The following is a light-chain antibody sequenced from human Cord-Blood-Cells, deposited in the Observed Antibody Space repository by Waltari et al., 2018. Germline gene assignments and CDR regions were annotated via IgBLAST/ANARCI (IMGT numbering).Light chain of an antibody. CDR2: AAS. J-gene: IGKJ1*01. V-gene: IGKV1-39*01. CDR3: QQSYSTPRT. Sequence: IQMTQSPSSLSASVGDRVTITCRASQSISSYLNWYQQKPGKAPKLLIYAASSLQSGVPSRFSGSRSGTEFTLTISSLQPEDFATYYCQQSYSTPRTFDKGTKVEIK. CDR1: QSISSY.